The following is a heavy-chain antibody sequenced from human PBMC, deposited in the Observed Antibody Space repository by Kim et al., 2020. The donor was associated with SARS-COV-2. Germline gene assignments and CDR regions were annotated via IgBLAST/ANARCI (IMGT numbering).Heavy chain of an antibody. D-gene: IGHD6-13*01. V-gene: IGHV5-51*01. CDR1: GYSFTSYW. Sequence: GESLKISCKGSGYSFTSYWIGWVRQMPGKGLEWMGIIYPGDSDTRYSPSFQGQVTISADKSINTAYLQWSSLKASDTAMYYCARRQGPVTHSSSWYGGGTREFYYYGMDVWGQGTTVTVSS. CDR2: IYPGDSDT. J-gene: IGHJ6*02. CDR3: ARRQGPVTHSSSWYGGGTREFYYYGMDV.